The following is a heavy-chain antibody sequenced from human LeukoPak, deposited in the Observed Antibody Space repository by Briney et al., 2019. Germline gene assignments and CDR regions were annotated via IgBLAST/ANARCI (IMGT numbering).Heavy chain of an antibody. CDR1: GYTFTSYG. CDR2: ISAHNGNT. J-gene: IGHJ4*02. D-gene: IGHD2-2*01. CDR3: ARDGLLTIVVVPAALGSFDY. V-gene: IGHV1-18*01. Sequence: ASVKVSCKASGYTFTSYGISWVRQAPGQGLEWMGWISAHNGNTNYAQKLQGRVTMTTDTSTSTAYMELRSLRSDDTAVYYCARDGLLTIVVVPAALGSFDYWGQGTLVTVSS.